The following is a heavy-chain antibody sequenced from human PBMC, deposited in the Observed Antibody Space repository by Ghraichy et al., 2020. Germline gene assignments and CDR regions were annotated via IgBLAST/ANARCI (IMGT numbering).Heavy chain of an antibody. CDR1: GGSITSENYY. J-gene: IGHJ6*02. D-gene: IGHD1-20*01. Sequence: SQTLSLTCTVSGGSITSENYYWGWIRQPAGKGLEWIGRIYTSGSTNYNPSLKSRVTISVDTSMNQISLRLSSVTAADTAVYYCARWGMAIPGTYDTMDVWGQGTTVTVSS. CDR3: ARWGMAIPGTYDTMDV. CDR2: IYTSGST. V-gene: IGHV4-61*02.